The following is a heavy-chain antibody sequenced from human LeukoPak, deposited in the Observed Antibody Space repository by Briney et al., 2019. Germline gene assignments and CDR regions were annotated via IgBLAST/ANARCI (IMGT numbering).Heavy chain of an antibody. CDR2: ISSSSSTI. V-gene: IGHV3-48*02. CDR1: GFTFSSYA. Sequence: GGSLRLSCAASGFTFSSYAMSWVRQAPGKGLEWVSYISSSSSTIYYADSVKGRFTISRDNAKNSLYLQMNSLRDEDTAVYYCAREEGYYDSSGYYRGAFDYWGQGTLVTVSS. J-gene: IGHJ4*02. D-gene: IGHD3-22*01. CDR3: AREEGYYDSSGYYRGAFDY.